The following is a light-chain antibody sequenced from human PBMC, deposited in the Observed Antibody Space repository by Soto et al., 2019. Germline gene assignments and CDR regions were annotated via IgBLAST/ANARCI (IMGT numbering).Light chain of an antibody. V-gene: IGLV7-46*01. J-gene: IGLJ1*01. CDR1: TGAVTSGHW. CDR2: DTS. Sequence: QAVVTQEPSLTVSPGGTVTLTCGSSTGAVTSGHWPHWFQQRPGQAPRTLIYDTSNRHSLTPARFSGSLLAGKAALTLSDAQPEDEAEYYCLLIYPGVGEVFGTGTKVTVL. CDR3: LLIYPGVGEV.